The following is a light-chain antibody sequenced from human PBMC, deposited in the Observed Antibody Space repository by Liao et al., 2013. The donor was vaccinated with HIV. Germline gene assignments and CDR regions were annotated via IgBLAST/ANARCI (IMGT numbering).Light chain of an antibody. CDR3: QAWDSNPAPYGTFV. CDR2: YDN. V-gene: IGLV3-21*01. Sequence: SYMLTQPPSVSVAPGATATITCGGDNIGGRSVHWYQHKAGQAPHLVISYDNDRPSGIPERFSGSRSGNTATLTIIGAQAVDEADYYCQAWDSNPAPYGTFVFGTGTQVSVL. CDR1: NIGGRS. J-gene: IGLJ1*01.